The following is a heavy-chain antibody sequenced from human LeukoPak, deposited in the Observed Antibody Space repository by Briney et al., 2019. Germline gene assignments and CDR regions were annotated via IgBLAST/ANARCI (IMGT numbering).Heavy chain of an antibody. CDR3: ARLLGGSGWYPHYYYYYMDV. J-gene: IGHJ6*03. CDR1: GGSFSGYY. D-gene: IGHD6-19*01. Sequence: SETLSLTCVVYGGSFSGYYWSWIRQSPGKGLEWIGEINHSGSTNYNPSLKSRVTISVDTSKNQFSLKLSSVTAADTAVYYCARLLGGSGWYPHYYYYYMDVWGKGTTVTISS. V-gene: IGHV4-34*01. CDR2: INHSGST.